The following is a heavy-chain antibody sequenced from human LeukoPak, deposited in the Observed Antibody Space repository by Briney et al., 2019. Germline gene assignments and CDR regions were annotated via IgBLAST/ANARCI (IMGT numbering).Heavy chain of an antibody. D-gene: IGHD6-13*01. CDR1: GGSFSGYY. V-gene: IGHV4-34*01. CDR2: INHSGST. J-gene: IGHJ4*02. Sequence: PSETLSLTCAVYGGSFSGYYWSWIRQPPGKGLEWIGEINHSGSTNYNPSLKSRVTISVDTSKNQFSLKLSSVTAADTAVYYCARGMGIAAAGGNSDYWGQGTLVTVSS. CDR3: ARGMGIAAAGGNSDY.